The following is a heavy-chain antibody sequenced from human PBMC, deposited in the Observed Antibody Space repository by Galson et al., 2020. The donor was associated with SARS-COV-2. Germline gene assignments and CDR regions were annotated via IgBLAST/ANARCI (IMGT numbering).Heavy chain of an antibody. V-gene: IGHV3-30*01. CDR3: ASSLLLFGGPVFF. Sequence: GESLKISCAPSGFTFSSYAMHWVRQAPGKGLEWVAVISYDRSKKYYEDSVKGRFTISRDNSKNTLYLQMNSLRAEDTAVYYCASSLLLFGGPVFFWGQGPGVTVSS. J-gene: IGHJ4*02. CDR1: GFTFSSYA. D-gene: IGHD3-10*01. CDR2: ISYDRSKK.